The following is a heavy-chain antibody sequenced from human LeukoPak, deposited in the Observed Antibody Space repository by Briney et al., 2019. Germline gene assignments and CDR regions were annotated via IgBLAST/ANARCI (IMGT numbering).Heavy chain of an antibody. CDR1: GFTFSSYS. Sequence: GGSLRLSCAASGFTFSSYSMNWVRQAPGKGVEWVSSISSSSSYIYYADSVKGRFTISRDNAKNSLYLQMNSLRAEDTAVYYCARGLSETYYYDSSGYFPWGQGTLVTVSS. D-gene: IGHD3-22*01. CDR2: ISSSSSYI. V-gene: IGHV3-21*01. J-gene: IGHJ5*02. CDR3: ARGLSETYYYDSSGYFP.